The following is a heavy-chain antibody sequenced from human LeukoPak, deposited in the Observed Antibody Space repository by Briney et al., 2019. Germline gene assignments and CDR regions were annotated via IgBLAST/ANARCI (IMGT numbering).Heavy chain of an antibody. CDR2: ISTNTGNP. Sequence: GASVKVSCKASGYTFTSYTMNWVRQAPGQGLEWMGWISTNTGNPTYAQDFTGRFVFSLDTSVSTTYLQISSLKAEDTAVYYCARDLTTMVADDTFDIWGQGTMVTVSS. D-gene: IGHD4/OR15-4a*01. CDR1: GYTFTSYT. V-gene: IGHV7-4-1*02. J-gene: IGHJ3*02. CDR3: ARDLTTMVADDTFDI.